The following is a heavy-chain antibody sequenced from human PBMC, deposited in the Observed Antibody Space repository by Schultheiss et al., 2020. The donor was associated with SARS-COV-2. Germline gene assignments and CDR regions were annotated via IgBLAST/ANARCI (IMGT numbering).Heavy chain of an antibody. D-gene: IGHD3-10*01. CDR1: GFSLSTSGMC. CDR2: IDWDDDK. J-gene: IGHJ3*02. V-gene: IGHV2-70*01. CDR3: ARIYDAGHAFDI. Sequence: SGPTLVKPTQTLTLTCTFSGFSLSTSGMCVSWIRQPPGKALEWLALIDWDDDKRYTPSLKSRLTITKDTSKNQVVLTMTNMDPVDTATYYCARIYDAGHAFDIWGQGTMVTVSS.